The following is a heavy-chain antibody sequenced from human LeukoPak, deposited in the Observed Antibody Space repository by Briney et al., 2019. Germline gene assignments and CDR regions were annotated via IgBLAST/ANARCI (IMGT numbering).Heavy chain of an antibody. V-gene: IGHV3-23*01. J-gene: IGHJ3*02. CDR1: GFTFSSYG. Sequence: GGSLRLSCAASGFTFSSYGMSWVRQAPGKGLEWVSAISGSGGSTYYADSVKGRFTISRDNSKNTLYLQMNSLKTEDTAVYYCTTDHGDYALDAFDIWGQGTMVTVSS. CDR2: ISGSGGST. CDR3: TTDHGDYALDAFDI. D-gene: IGHD4-17*01.